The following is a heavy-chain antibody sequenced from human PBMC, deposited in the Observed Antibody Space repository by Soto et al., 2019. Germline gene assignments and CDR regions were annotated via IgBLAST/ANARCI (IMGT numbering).Heavy chain of an antibody. CDR3: ARRDCGSGRNCEFGAPAFAY. J-gene: IGHJ4*02. D-gene: IGHD2-21*01. V-gene: IGHV3-23*01. Sequence: EVQLLESGGDLVQPGGSLRLSCAASGFTFSNYDMSWVRQAPGKGLEWVSSVSSSGSSTYYTDSVKGRFTTSRDNSKNILYLQMSSLGAADTAVYHCARRDCGSGRNCEFGAPAFAYWGQGNLVTVTS. CDR1: GFTFSNYD. CDR2: VSSSGSST.